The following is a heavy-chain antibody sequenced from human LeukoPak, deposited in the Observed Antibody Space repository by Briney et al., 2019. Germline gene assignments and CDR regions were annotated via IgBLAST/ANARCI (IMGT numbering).Heavy chain of an antibody. Sequence: GALRLSCAASGFTFNNFGMSWVRQAPGKGLEWVANIKQDGSEKYYVDSVKGRFTISRDNAKNSLYLQMNSLRAEDTAVYYCARVRDGFPLAFDIWGQGTMVTVSS. CDR1: GFTFNNFG. CDR3: ARVRDGFPLAFDI. CDR2: IKQDGSEK. V-gene: IGHV3-7*01. J-gene: IGHJ3*02. D-gene: IGHD5-24*01.